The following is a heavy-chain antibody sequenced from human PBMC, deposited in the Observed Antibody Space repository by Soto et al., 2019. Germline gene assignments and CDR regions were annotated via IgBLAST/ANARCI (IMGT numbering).Heavy chain of an antibody. Sequence: GESLKISCKGSGYSFTSYWIGWVRQMPGKGLEWMGIIYPGDSDTRYSPSFQGQVTIPADKSISTAYLQWSSLKASDTAMYYCARNFDKVGANNYYYYYGMDVWGQGTTVTVSS. V-gene: IGHV5-51*01. CDR1: GYSFTSYW. D-gene: IGHD1-26*01. J-gene: IGHJ6*02. CDR2: IYPGDSDT. CDR3: ARNFDKVGANNYYYYYGMDV.